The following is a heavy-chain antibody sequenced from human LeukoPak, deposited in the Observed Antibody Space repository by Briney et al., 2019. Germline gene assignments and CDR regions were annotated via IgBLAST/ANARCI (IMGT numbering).Heavy chain of an antibody. J-gene: IGHJ4*02. CDR2: IYSGGNT. CDR1: GFTVSSNY. CDR3: ARSYSPFDY. Sequence: GGSLRLSCAASGFTVSSNYMSWVRQAPGKGLVWVSVIYSGGNTYDADAVKGRFTISRDNSKNTLYLQMNSLRAEDTAVYYCARSYSPFDYWGQGTLVTVSS. D-gene: IGHD6-13*01. V-gene: IGHV3-53*01.